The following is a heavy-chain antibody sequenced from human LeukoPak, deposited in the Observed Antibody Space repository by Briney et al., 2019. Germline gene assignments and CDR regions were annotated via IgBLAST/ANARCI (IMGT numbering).Heavy chain of an antibody. J-gene: IGHJ4*02. CDR2: INSDGINT. D-gene: IGHD3-3*01. CDR1: GFTFSNYW. V-gene: IGHV3-74*01. CDR3: ARDSWSIRPYYFDY. Sequence: PGGSLRLSCAASGFTFSNYWMHWVRQAPGKGLVWVSRINSDGINTSYADSVKGRFTISRDNAKNSLYLQMNSLRAEDTAVYYCARDSWSIRPYYFDYWGQGTLVTVSS.